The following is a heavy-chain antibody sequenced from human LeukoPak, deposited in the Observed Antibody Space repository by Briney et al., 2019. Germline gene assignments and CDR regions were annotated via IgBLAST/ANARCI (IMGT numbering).Heavy chain of an antibody. V-gene: IGHV3-7*01. CDR1: GFTFSSYE. CDR2: IKEDESEK. Sequence: GGSLRLSCAASGFTFSSYEMNWVRQAPGNGPEWVANIKEDESEKNYVDSVKGRFTISRDSAKNALYLQMNSLRAEDTAVYYCARVGSGSSYRPFDHWGQGTLVTVSS. CDR3: ARVGSGSSYRPFDH. D-gene: IGHD3-10*01. J-gene: IGHJ4*02.